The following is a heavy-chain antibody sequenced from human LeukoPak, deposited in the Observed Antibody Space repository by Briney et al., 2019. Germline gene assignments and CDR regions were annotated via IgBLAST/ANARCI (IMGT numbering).Heavy chain of an antibody. V-gene: IGHV4-38-2*01. CDR3: ARYITMVRGVIPFDY. Sequence: SETLSLTCAVSGYSISGGYYWGWIRQPPGQGLEWIGSIYHSGSTYYNPSLKSRVTISVDTSKNQFSLKLSSVTAADTAVYYCARYITMVRGVIPFDYWGQGTLVTVSS. J-gene: IGHJ4*02. D-gene: IGHD3-10*01. CDR1: GYSISGGYY. CDR2: IYHSGST.